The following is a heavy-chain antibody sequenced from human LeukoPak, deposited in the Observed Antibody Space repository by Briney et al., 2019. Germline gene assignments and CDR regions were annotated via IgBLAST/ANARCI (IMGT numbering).Heavy chain of an antibody. CDR2: ISSSSSYM. J-gene: IGHJ4*02. CDR3: AKNRQSVSSDFDY. D-gene: IGHD6-6*01. V-gene: IGHV3-21*01. Sequence: PGGSLRLSCAASGFTFSIYGMNWVRQAPGKGLEWVSSISSSSSYMFYADSLKGRFTISRDNAKNTLYLQMNSLRAEDTAVYYCAKNRQSVSSDFDYWGQGTLVTVSS. CDR1: GFTFSIYG.